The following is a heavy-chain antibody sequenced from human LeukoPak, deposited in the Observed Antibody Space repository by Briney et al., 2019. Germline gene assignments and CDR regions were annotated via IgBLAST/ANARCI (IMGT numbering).Heavy chain of an antibody. Sequence: PGGSLRLSCAASGFTFYDYAMHWVRQAPGKGLEWVSGISWNSGSIGYADSVKGRFTISRDNAKNSLYLQMNSLRAEDTALYYCAKETYGSGSSLYGWFDPWGQGTLVTVSS. CDR2: ISWNSGSI. CDR1: GFTFYDYA. V-gene: IGHV3-9*01. J-gene: IGHJ5*02. CDR3: AKETYGSGSSLYGWFDP. D-gene: IGHD3-10*01.